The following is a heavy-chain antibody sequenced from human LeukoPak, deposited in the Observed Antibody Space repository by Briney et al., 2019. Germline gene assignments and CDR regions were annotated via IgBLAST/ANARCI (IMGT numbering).Heavy chain of an antibody. J-gene: IGHJ3*02. CDR2: IYYSGST. Sequence: SETLSLICTVAGVSISSFYRGWIRQRPGKGPEWSGYIYYSGSTNYNPSLKSRVTISVDTSKNQFSLKLSSVTAADTAVYYCARGGYSSSWYSPLAVAFDIWGQGTMVTVSS. CDR1: GVSISSFY. D-gene: IGHD6-13*01. CDR3: ARGGYSSSWYSPLAVAFDI. V-gene: IGHV4-59*12.